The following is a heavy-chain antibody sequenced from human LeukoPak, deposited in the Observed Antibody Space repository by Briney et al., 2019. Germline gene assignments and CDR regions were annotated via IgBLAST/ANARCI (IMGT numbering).Heavy chain of an antibody. CDR1: GFTFSSYD. J-gene: IGHJ4*02. D-gene: IGHD6-19*01. CDR3: ARAIAVAEWDY. CDR2: IGTAGDT. V-gene: IGHV3-13*01. Sequence: GGSLRLSCAASGFTFSSYDMHWVRQATGKGLEWVSAIGTAGDTYYPGSVKGRFTISRENAKNSLYLQMNSLRAGDTAVYYCARAIAVAEWDYWGQGTLVTVSS.